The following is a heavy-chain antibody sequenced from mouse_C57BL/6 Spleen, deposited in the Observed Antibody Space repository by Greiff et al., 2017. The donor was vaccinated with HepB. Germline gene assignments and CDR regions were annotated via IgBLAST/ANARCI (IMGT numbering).Heavy chain of an antibody. Sequence: QVQLQQSGAELVRPGTSVKVSCKASGYAFTNYLIEWVKQRPGQGLEWIGVINPGSGGTNYNEKFKGKATLTADKSSSTAYMQLSSLTSEDSAVYFCARSGGYDGENYAMDYWGQGTSVTVSS. CDR3: ARSGGYDGENYAMDY. CDR1: GYAFTNYL. V-gene: IGHV1-54*01. D-gene: IGHD2-2*01. CDR2: INPGSGGT. J-gene: IGHJ4*01.